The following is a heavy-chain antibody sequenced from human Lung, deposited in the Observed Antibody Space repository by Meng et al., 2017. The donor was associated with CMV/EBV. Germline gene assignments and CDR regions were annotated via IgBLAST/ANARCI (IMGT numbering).Heavy chain of an antibody. V-gene: IGHV3-21*06. J-gene: IGHJ4*02. D-gene: IGHD3-22*01. CDR1: GFTFSTFS. CDR2: ISSSTASV. CDR3: ARDGSDYYDVIGYGPVDY. Sequence: GEXXKISCAASGFTFSTFSMAWVRQAPGRGLEWVASISSSTASVYYAGSVQGRFTISRDNARNSLFLQMNSATAEDTAVYYCARDGSDYYDVIGYGPVDYXGQGVLVTVSS.